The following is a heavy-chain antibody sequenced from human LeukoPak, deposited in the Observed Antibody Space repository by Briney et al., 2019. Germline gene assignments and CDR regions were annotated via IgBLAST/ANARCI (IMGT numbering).Heavy chain of an antibody. J-gene: IGHJ4*02. CDR2: IIPIFGTA. CDR3: ARSHTYYYDSSGYPY. D-gene: IGHD3-22*01. Sequence: ASVKVSCKASRGTFSSYAISWVRQAPGQGLEWMGGIIPIFGTANYAQKFQGRVTITTDESTSTAYMELSSLRSEDTAVYYCARSHTYYYDSSGYPYWGQGTLVTVSS. V-gene: IGHV1-69*05. CDR1: RGTFSSYA.